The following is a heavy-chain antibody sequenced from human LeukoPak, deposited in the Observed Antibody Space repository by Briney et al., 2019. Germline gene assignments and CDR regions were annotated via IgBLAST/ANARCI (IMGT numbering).Heavy chain of an antibody. CDR2: IIPIFGTA. J-gene: IGHJ6*03. Sequence: ASVKVSCKASGGTFSSYAISWVRQAPGQGLEWMGGIIPIFGTANYAQKFQGRVTITADKSTSTVYMELSSLRSEDTAVYYCARDAEYYYYMDVWGKGTTVTVSS. CDR1: GGTFSSYA. CDR3: ARDAEYYYYMDV. V-gene: IGHV1-69*06.